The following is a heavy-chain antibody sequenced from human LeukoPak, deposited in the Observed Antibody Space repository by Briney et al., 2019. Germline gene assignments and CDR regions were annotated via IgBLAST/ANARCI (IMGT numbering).Heavy chain of an antibody. CDR1: GGTFSSYT. CDR3: AREVGSSRYFDY. J-gene: IGHJ4*02. Sequence: SVKVSCKASGGTFSSYTISWVRQAPGQGLEWMGRIIPILGIANYAQKFQGRVTITADKSTSTAYMELSSLRSEDTAVYYCAREVGSSRYFDYWGQGVLVTVSS. CDR2: IIPILGIA. V-gene: IGHV1-69*04. D-gene: IGHD6-6*01.